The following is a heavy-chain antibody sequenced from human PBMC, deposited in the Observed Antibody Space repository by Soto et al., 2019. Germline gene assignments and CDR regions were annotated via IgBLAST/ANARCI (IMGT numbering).Heavy chain of an antibody. CDR3: ARARYYGAKNDF. V-gene: IGHV4-59*02. Sequence: SETQSLTCSFSGDTVTSPDLTWIRQSPGKRPEWLGCIHSSGSTNYNPSLRSRVTFSIDTPRSQFSLRLNSVTAADTAVYYCARARYYGAKNDFWGQGTRVTVSS. CDR1: GDTVTSPD. CDR2: IHSSGST. J-gene: IGHJ4*02. D-gene: IGHD1-26*01.